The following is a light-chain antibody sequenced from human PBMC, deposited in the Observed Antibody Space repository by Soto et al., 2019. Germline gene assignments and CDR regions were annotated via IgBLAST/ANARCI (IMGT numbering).Light chain of an antibody. CDR3: LLYGSPAMYT. CDR1: QSVTSSH. CDR2: GAS. V-gene: IGKV3-20*01. J-gene: IGKJ2*01. Sequence: EIVLTQTPGTLSLSPGERATLSCRASQSVTSSHLAWYQQKPGQAPRLLIYGASTRATGIPDRFSGSGSDTDFTLTISRLDPEDFVLYYCLLYGSPAMYTFGQGTKVQIK.